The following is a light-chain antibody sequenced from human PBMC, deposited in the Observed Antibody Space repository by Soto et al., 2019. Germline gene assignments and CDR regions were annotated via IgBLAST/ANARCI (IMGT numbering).Light chain of an antibody. CDR1: RHVSTSY. J-gene: IGKJ1*01. Sequence: ELVLAQSPSSLCLYPWEGATIYCRATRHVSTSYLAWYQQKPGQAPRLLIYGASSRATGVPERFSGSGSGTDFTLTISSLQPEEFAMYYCQQSDSSPWTVGQGTKVDI. CDR3: QQSDSSPWT. CDR2: GAS. V-gene: IGKV3-20*01.